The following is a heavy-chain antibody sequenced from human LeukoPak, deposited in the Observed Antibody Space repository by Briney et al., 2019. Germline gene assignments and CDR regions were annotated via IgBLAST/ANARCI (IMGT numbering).Heavy chain of an antibody. CDR1: GYSISSGYY. CDR2: IYHSGST. Sequence: SETLSLTCTVSGYSISSGYYWGWIRQPPGKGLEWIGSIYHSGSTYYNPSLKSRVTISVDTSKNQFSLKLSSVTAADTAVYYCATISRMITFGGVPLNAFDIWGQGTMVTVSS. CDR3: ATISRMITFGGVPLNAFDI. D-gene: IGHD3-16*01. J-gene: IGHJ3*02. V-gene: IGHV4-38-2*02.